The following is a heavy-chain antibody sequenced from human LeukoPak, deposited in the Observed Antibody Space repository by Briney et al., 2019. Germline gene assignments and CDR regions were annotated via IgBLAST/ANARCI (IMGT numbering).Heavy chain of an antibody. CDR3: APQTMILVL. Sequence: GGSLRLSCVAPGFTFSAHRVRWVRQAPGKGLEWVANIKEDGSKTDYVDSVKGRFTISRDNAKNSVFLQMNSLRAEDTAIYYCAPQTMILVLGGQGTLVTVSS. V-gene: IGHV3-7*01. CDR2: IKEDGSKT. CDR1: GFTFSAHR. D-gene: IGHD3-22*01. J-gene: IGHJ4*02.